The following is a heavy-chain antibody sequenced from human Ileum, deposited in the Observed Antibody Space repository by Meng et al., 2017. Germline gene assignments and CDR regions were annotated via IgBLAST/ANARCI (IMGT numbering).Heavy chain of an antibody. V-gene: IGHV3-7*01. CDR2: VNPDGTTK. CDR1: GFTFRSSW. CDR3: ARGEGYIGWYI. Sequence: GESLKISCAASGFTFRSSWMSWVRQASGKGLEWVANVNPDGTTKLYVDSVKDRFTISRGNTENSLHLQLNSLKVEDTAVYYCARGEGYIGWYIGGQGTLVTVSS. J-gene: IGHJ4*02. D-gene: IGHD6-19*01.